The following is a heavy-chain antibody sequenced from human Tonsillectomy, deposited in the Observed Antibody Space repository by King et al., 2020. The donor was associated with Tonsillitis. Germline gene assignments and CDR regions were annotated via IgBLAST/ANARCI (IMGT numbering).Heavy chain of an antibody. J-gene: IGHJ4*02. CDR1: GFTFSSYA. CDR2: ITGSSYST. V-gene: IGHV3-23*04. Sequence: VQLVESGGGLVQPGGSLRLSCAASGFTFSSYAVVWVRQAPGKGLDGVSTITGSSYSTYYPDSVKGRFTISRDNFNHTLYLQMHSLRPEDTALYYCAKLPHSSGWSSPFDYWGQGTLVTVSS. D-gene: IGHD6-19*01. CDR3: AKLPHSSGWSSPFDY.